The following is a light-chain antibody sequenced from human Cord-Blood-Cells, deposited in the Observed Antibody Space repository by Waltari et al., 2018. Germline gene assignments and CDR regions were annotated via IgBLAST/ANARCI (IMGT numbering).Light chain of an antibody. Sequence: IQLTHSPSSLSASVGDTLPLTCRASQSISSYLNWYQQKPGKAPKLLIYAASSLQSGVPSRFSGSGSGTDFTLTISSLQPEDFATYYCQQSYSTPRTFGQGTKVEIK. V-gene: IGKV1-39*01. CDR3: QQSYSTPRT. CDR1: QSISSY. J-gene: IGKJ1*01. CDR2: AAS.